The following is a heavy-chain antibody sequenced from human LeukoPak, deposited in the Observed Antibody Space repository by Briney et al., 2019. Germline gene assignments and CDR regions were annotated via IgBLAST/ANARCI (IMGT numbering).Heavy chain of an antibody. CDR3: VRGSSGTAVRGISWAWFDP. CDR2: IKQDGSEK. V-gene: IGHV3-7*05. CDR1: GFTFSNYY. D-gene: IGHD3-10*01. J-gene: IGHJ5*02. Sequence: GGSLRLSCAASGFTFSNYYMTWVRQAPGKGLEWVATIKQDGSEKYYVDSVKGRFTISRDNAKSSLYLQMNSLRAEDTAVYYCVRGSSGTAVRGISWAWFDPWGQGTLVTVSS.